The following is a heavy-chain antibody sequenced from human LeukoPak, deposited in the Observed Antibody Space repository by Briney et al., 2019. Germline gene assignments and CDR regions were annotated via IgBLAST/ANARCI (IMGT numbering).Heavy chain of an antibody. V-gene: IGHV3-23*01. J-gene: IGHJ6*03. D-gene: IGHD1-26*01. CDR3: AKDITSGTDGYYYMDV. CDR1: GFTFSSYG. CDR2: ISGSGGST. Sequence: AGGSLRLSCAASGFTFSSYGMSWVRQAPGKGLEWVSAISGSGGSTYYADSVKGRFTISRDNSKNTLYLQMNSLRAEDTAVYYCAKDITSGTDGYYYMDVWGKGTTVTISS.